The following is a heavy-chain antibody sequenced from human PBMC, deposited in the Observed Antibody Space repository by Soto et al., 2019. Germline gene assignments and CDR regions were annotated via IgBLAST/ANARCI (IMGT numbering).Heavy chain of an antibody. V-gene: IGHV4-34*01. CDR3: ASSVARNDY. Sequence: PSETLSLTCAVYGGSFSGYYWSWIRQPPGKGLEWIGEINHSGSTNYNPSLKSRVTISVDTSKNQFSLKLSSVTAADTAVYYCASSVARNDYWGQGTLVTVSS. CDR1: GGSFSGYY. D-gene: IGHD6-19*01. CDR2: INHSGST. J-gene: IGHJ4*02.